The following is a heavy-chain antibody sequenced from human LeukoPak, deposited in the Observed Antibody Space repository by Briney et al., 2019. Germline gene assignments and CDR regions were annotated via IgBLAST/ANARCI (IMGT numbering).Heavy chain of an antibody. V-gene: IGHV3-13*01. CDR2: IGTTDDT. CDR3: ARHSMYSKSSGYNL. D-gene: IGHD6-19*01. CDR1: GFTFSAYD. Sequence: GGSLRLSCAASGFTFSAYDMNWVRQATGKGLEWVSAIGTTDDTYYPGSMKGRFTISRENAKNSLYLQMNSLTAGDTAMYYCARHSMYSKSSGYNLWGQGTLVTVSS. J-gene: IGHJ1*01.